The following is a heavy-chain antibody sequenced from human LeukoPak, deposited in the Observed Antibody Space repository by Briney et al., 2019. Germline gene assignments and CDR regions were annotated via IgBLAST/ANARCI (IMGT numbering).Heavy chain of an antibody. D-gene: IGHD3-10*01. CDR3: VHGWASYGSGSSEFFDY. CDR1: GFTVSSDY. Sequence: PGGSLRLSCAASGFTVSSDYMTWVRQAPGKGLEWVSVIYSGGSTNYADSVKGRFTISRDNSKNTLYLQMNSLRVEDTAVYYCVHGWASYGSGSSEFFDYWGQGSLVTVSS. V-gene: IGHV3-53*01. CDR2: IYSGGST. J-gene: IGHJ4*02.